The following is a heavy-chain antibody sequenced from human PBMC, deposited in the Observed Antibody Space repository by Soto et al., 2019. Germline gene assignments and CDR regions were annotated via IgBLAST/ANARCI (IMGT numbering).Heavy chain of an antibody. CDR3: ARIKVEGYCSGGSCYSYDAFDI. Sequence: QVTLKESGPVLVKPTETLTLTCTVSGFSLSNARMGVSWIRQPPGKALEWLAHIFSTDEKSYSTSLKSRLTISKDTSKSQVVLTMTNMDPVDTATYYCARIKVEGYCSGGSCYSYDAFDIWGQGTMVTVSS. D-gene: IGHD2-15*01. V-gene: IGHV2-26*01. CDR1: GFSLSNARMG. CDR2: IFSTDEK. J-gene: IGHJ3*02.